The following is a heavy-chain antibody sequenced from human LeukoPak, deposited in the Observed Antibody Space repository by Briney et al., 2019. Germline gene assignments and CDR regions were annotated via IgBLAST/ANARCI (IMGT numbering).Heavy chain of an antibody. CDR2: IYHSGST. Sequence: SETLSLTCTVSGYSISSGYYWGWIRQPPGKGLEWIGSIYHSGSTYYNPSLKSRVTISVDRSKNQFSLKLSSVTAADTAVYYCAREGGYSYGDYFDYWGQGTLVTVSS. V-gene: IGHV4-38-2*02. J-gene: IGHJ4*02. D-gene: IGHD5-18*01. CDR3: AREGGYSYGDYFDY. CDR1: GYSISSGYY.